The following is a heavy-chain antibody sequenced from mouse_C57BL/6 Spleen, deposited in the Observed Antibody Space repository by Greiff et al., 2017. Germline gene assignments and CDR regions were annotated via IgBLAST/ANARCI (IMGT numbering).Heavy chain of an antibody. CDR2: IHPNSGST. V-gene: IGHV1-64*01. CDR3: ARRDVLCFDY. CDR1: GYTFTSYW. J-gene: IGHJ2*01. Sequence: VQLQQPGAELVKPGASVKLSCKASGYTFTSYWMHWVKQRPGQGLEWIGMIHPNSGSTNYNEKFKSKATLTVDKSSSTAYMQLSSLTSEDSAFYYCARRDVLCFDYWGQGTTLTVSS.